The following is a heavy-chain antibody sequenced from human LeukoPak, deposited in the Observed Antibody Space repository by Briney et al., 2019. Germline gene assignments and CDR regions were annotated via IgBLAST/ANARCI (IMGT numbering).Heavy chain of an antibody. V-gene: IGHV1-69*04. Sequence: RASVKVSCKASGGTFSSYAISWVRQAPGQGLEWMGRIIPILGIANYAQKFQGRVTITADKSTSTAYMELSSLRSEDTAVYYCAGRRRGIAVAGGDVFDIWGKGKMVTVSS. CDR2: IIPILGIA. J-gene: IGHJ3*02. CDR1: GGTFSSYA. CDR3: AGRRRGIAVAGGDVFDI. D-gene: IGHD6-19*01.